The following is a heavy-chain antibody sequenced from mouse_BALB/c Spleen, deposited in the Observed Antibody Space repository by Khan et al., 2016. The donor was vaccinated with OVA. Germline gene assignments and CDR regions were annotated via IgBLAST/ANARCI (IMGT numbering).Heavy chain of an antibody. D-gene: IGHD2-14*01. CDR3: ARAYYRYDCYYAMDY. J-gene: IGHJ4*01. Sequence: QVQLQQSGPGLVAPSQSLSITCAVSGFSLSRYNIHWVRQPPGKGLEWLGMIWGGGGTDYNSTLKSRLSISKDNSKSQVFLQMNSLQTDDSAMYYCARAYYRYDCYYAMDYWGQGNSVTVSS. V-gene: IGHV2-6-4*01. CDR1: GFSLSRYN. CDR2: IWGGGGT.